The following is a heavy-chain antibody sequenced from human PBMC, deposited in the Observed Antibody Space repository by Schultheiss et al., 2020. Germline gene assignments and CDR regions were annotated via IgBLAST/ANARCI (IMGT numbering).Heavy chain of an antibody. CDR3: ATSGRSSTSLPYT. V-gene: IGHV3-23*01. J-gene: IGHJ4*02. D-gene: IGHD1-26*01. CDR1: GFTVRSYS. Sequence: GGSLRLSCAASGFTVRSYSLYWVRQAPGKGLEWVSGIRGGDDGTYYADSVKGRFTISRDNSNNTLHLQMNSLRAEDTAVYYCATSGRSSTSLPYTWGQGTLVTVSS. CDR2: IRGGDDGT.